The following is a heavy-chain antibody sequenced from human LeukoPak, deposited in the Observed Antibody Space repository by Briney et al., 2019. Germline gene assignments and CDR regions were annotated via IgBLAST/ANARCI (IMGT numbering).Heavy chain of an antibody. CDR1: GGTFSSYA. J-gene: IGHJ6*03. V-gene: IGHV1-69*13. CDR3: ATPIVVVPAAMPNYYMDV. CDR2: IIPIFGTA. Sequence: SVKVSCKASGGTFSSYAISWVRQAPGQGLEWMGGIIPIFGTANYAQKFQGRVTITADESTSTAYMEPSSLRSEDTAVYYCATPIVVVPAAMPNYYMDVWGKGTTVTVSS. D-gene: IGHD2-2*01.